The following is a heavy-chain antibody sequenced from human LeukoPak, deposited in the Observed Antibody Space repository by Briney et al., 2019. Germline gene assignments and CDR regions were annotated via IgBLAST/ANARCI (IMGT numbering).Heavy chain of an antibody. CDR2: INPNSGGT. CDR1: GYTFTGYY. V-gene: IGHV1-2*06. D-gene: IGHD6-13*01. J-gene: IGHJ4*02. Sequence: GASVKVSCKASGYTFTGYYMHWVRQAPGQGLEWMGRINPNSGGTNYAQKFQGRVTMTRDTSISIAYMELSRLRSDDTAVYYCARALAEQQLEPGDYWGQGTLVTVSS. CDR3: ARALAEQQLEPGDY.